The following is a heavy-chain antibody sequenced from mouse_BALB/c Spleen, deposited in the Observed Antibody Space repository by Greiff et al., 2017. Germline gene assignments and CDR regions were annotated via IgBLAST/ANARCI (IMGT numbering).Heavy chain of an antibody. V-gene: IGHV2-5-1*01. CDR2: IWSGGST. CDR3: AKKFTYYFYAMDY. CDR1: GFSLTSYG. D-gene: IGHD2-10*01. Sequence: QVQLQQSGPSLVQPSQSLSITCTVSGFSLTSYGVHWVRQSPGKGLEWLGVIWSGGSTDYNAAFMSRLSITKDNSKSQVFFKMNSLQADDTAIYYCAKKFTYYFYAMDYWGQGTSVTVSS. J-gene: IGHJ4*01.